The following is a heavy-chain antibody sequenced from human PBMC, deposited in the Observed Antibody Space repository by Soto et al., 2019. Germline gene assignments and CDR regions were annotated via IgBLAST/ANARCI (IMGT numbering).Heavy chain of an antibody. CDR1: GGSISGGVYY. J-gene: IGHJ2*01. D-gene: IGHD4-17*01. Sequence: QVQLQESGPGLVKPSETLSLTCTVSGGSISGGVYYWSWIRQPPGKGLEWIGYIYDSGSTYYNPSHKSRVTISVDTSKNPFSLRLSSVTAADTAVYYCAREIIPLTTDWYFDLWGRGTLVTVSS. V-gene: IGHV4-30-4*01. CDR3: AREIIPLTTDWYFDL. CDR2: IYDSGST.